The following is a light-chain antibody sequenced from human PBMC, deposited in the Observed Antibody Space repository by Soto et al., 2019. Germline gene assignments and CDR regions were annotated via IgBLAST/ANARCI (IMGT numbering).Light chain of an antibody. CDR3: ETWDINTQV. Sequence: QLVLTQSSSASAALGSSVKLTCTLSSGHSSYIIAWHQQQPGKAPRYLMKLEGSGSYNKGSGVPDRFSGSSSGADRYLTISNLQFEDEADYYCETWDINTQVFGGGTQLTV. J-gene: IGLJ7*01. CDR1: SGHSSYI. CDR2: LEGSGSY. V-gene: IGLV4-60*02.